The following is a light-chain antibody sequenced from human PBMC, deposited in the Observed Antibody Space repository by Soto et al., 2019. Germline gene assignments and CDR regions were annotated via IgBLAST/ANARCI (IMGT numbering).Light chain of an antibody. CDR1: RTISNW. CDR2: DAS. Sequence: DTQMTQSPSTLSGSVGDRVTITCRASRTISNWVAWYQQKPGKAPKLLISDASDLERGVPSRFSGTGSGTEFTLTISSLQPDDFATYYCQQYDSYSWTFGKGTKV. CDR3: QQYDSYSWT. V-gene: IGKV1-5*01. J-gene: IGKJ1*01.